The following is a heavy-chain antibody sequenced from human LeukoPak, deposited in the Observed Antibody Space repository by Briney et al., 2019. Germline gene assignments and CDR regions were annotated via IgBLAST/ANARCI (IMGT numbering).Heavy chain of an antibody. J-gene: IGHJ4*02. Sequence: GGSLRLSCAASGFTFSSDYMSWVRQTPGKGLEWVAKINPDGGGIAYGDSVKGRFSISRDNAKNSLYLQMNSLRADDTAIYYCARDPAYGALDYWGQGILVTVSS. CDR3: ARDPAYGALDY. D-gene: IGHD4-17*01. CDR1: GFTFSSDY. CDR2: INPDGGGI. V-gene: IGHV3-7*01.